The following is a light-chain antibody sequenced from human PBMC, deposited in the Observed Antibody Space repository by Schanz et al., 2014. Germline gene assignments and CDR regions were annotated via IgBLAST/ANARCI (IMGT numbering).Light chain of an antibody. Sequence: QSALAQPASVSGSPGQSITISCTGTTRDVANHNIVSWYQQHPGKAPKLMIYDDIKRPSGVSIRFSGSTSGNTASLTISGVQAEDEADYYCCSYAGSSTWVFGGGTKLTVL. CDR1: TRDVANHNI. CDR2: DDI. V-gene: IGLV2-23*01. CDR3: CSYAGSSTWV. J-gene: IGLJ3*02.